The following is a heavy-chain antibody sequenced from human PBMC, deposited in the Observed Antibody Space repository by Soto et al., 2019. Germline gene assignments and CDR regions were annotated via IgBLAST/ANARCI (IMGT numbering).Heavy chain of an antibody. CDR3: ARASYYSSTSFPWIAYHY. J-gene: IGHJ4*02. V-gene: IGHV1-46*01. Sequence: SVEVSCKASGYTFTSYYMHWVRQAPGQGLEWMGIINPSGGSTSYAQKFQGRVTMTRDTSTRAVYMELSSLSSEDTDVYYCARASYYSSTSFPWIAYHYCGQGTLGIVSA. CDR2: INPSGGST. CDR1: GYTFTSYY. D-gene: IGHD2-2*01.